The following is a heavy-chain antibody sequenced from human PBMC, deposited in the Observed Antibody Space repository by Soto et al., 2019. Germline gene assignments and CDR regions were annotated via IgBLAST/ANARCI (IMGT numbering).Heavy chain of an antibody. V-gene: IGHV2-70*11. CDR1: GGGISSYYW. J-gene: IGHJ3*02. D-gene: IGHD3-22*01. CDR3: ARTQIPYYYDSSGYYYPGAFDI. Sequence: TLSLTCTVSGGGISSYYWSGIRQTQGKAQEWLARIDWDDDKYYSTSLKTRLTISKDTSKNQVVLTMTNMDPVDTATYYCARTQIPYYYDSSGYYYPGAFDIWGQGTMVT. CDR2: IDWDDDK.